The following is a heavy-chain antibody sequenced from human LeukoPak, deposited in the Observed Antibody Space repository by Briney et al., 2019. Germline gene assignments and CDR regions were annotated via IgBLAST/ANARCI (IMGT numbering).Heavy chain of an antibody. CDR2: ISSSGNFI. CDR1: GFTFSSYN. V-gene: IGHV3-21*01. J-gene: IGHJ4*02. Sequence: GGSLRLSCAASGFTFSSYNMNWVRQAPGKGLERVSFISSSGNFIYYADSAKGRFTISRDKAKNSLFLQMNSLRAEDTAVYFCAREKFTYGFDYWGQGMLVTVSS. CDR3: AREKFTYGFDY. D-gene: IGHD3-10*01.